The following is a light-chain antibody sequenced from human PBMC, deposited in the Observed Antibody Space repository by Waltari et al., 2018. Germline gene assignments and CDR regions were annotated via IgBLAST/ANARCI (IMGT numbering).Light chain of an antibody. V-gene: IGKV3-15*01. J-gene: IGKJ2*01. Sequence: EIVMTQSPATLSVSPGERATLSCRASQSVSSRLAWYQQKPGQAPRLLIYDTSRRATGIPARCTGSGSGTEYTLTIGSLQSEDFAIYYCQQYDNWPHYTFGQGTKLESK. CDR1: QSVSSR. CDR3: QQYDNWPHYT. CDR2: DTS.